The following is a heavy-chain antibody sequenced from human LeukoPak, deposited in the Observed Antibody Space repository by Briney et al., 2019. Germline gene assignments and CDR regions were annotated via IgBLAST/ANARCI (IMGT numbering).Heavy chain of an antibody. J-gene: IGHJ4*02. CDR2: INPNSGGT. Sequence: GASEKVSCKASGYTFTGYYIHWLRQAPGQGLEWMGFINPNSGGTNYAQKFQGRVTMTRDTSISTAYMELSSLTSDDTAVYYCARDLEGYHYGSGNYPQWGQGTLITVSS. CDR3: ARDLEGYHYGSGNYPQ. V-gene: IGHV1-2*02. CDR1: GYTFTGYY. D-gene: IGHD3-10*01.